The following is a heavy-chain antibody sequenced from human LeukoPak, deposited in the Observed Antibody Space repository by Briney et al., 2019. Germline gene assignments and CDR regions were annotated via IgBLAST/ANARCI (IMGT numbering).Heavy chain of an antibody. Sequence: ASETLSLTCTVSGGSIRSYNWNWIRQPPGKGLEWTGYVSETGSTNYNSSLENRVTLSLDTSKSQISLNLRSATVADTAVYYCARQDALGKFPPPYYMDVWGKGTTVIVS. V-gene: IGHV4-59*08. D-gene: IGHD1-26*01. J-gene: IGHJ6*03. CDR3: ARQDALGKFPPPYYMDV. CDR2: VSETGST. CDR1: GGSIRSYN.